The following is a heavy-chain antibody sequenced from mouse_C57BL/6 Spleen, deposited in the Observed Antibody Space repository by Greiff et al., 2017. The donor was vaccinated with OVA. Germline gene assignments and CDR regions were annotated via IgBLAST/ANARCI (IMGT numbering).Heavy chain of an antibody. J-gene: IGHJ1*03. D-gene: IGHD2-3*01. CDR1: GYTFTDYE. CDR2: IDPETGGT. V-gene: IGHV1-15*01. Sequence: VQLQQSGAELVRPGASVTLSCKASGYTFTDYEMHWVKQTPVHGLEWIGAIDPETGGTAYNQKFKGKAILTADKSSSTAYMELRSLTSEDSAVYYCTRGRWLLRGYFDVWGTGTTVTVSS. CDR3: TRGRWLLRGYFDV.